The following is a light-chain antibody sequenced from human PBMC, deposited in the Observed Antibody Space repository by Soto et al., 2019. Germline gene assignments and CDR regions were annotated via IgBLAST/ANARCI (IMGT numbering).Light chain of an antibody. J-gene: IGKJ2*01. CDR2: GAF. V-gene: IGKV3-15*01. CDR3: QQYHNWPPQYT. CDR1: QTISDN. Sequence: EIVMTQSPATLSVSPGERVTLSCRASQTISDNLAWFQQKYGQAPRLLIHGAFKWATGVPDRFSGSGSGTEFTLTISSRQSEYSEVYYCQQYHNWPPQYTFGQGTKLQIK.